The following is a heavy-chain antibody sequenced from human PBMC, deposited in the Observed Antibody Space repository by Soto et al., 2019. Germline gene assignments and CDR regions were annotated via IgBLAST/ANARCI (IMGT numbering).Heavy chain of an antibody. D-gene: IGHD4-17*01. CDR1: GGSISSSSYY. V-gene: IGHV4-39*01. CDR2: IYYSGST. Sequence: SETLSLTCTVSGGSISSSSYYWGSIRQPPGKGLEWIGSIYYSGSTYYNPSLNSRVTISVDTSKNQFSLKLSSVTAADTAVYYCARHRNGDYYFDYWGQGTVVTVSS. CDR3: ARHRNGDYYFDY. J-gene: IGHJ4*02.